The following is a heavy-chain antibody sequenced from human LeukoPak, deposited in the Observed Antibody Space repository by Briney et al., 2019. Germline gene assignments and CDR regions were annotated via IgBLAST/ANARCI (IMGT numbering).Heavy chain of an antibody. D-gene: IGHD3-22*01. CDR3: ASSSGYPYYFDY. V-gene: IGHV4-59*08. J-gene: IGHJ4*02. CDR2: IYYSEST. Sequence: PSETLSLTCTVSGGPISSYYWSWIRQPPGKGLEWIGYIYYSESTNYNPSLKSRVTISVDTSKNQFSLKLRSVTAADTAVYYCASSSGYPYYFDYWGQGTLVTVSS. CDR1: GGPISSYY.